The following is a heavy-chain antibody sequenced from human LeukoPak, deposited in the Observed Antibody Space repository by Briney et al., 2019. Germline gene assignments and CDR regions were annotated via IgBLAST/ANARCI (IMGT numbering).Heavy chain of an antibody. J-gene: IGHJ6*02. CDR3: ARAGSGNRWANYGMDV. D-gene: IGHD1-1*01. Sequence: ASVKVSCKASGYTFTSYGVSWVRQAPGQGLEWMGWISPYNGNTNYAQKLQGRVTMTTDTSTNTAYMELRSLRSDDTAVYYCARAGSGNRWANYGMDVWGQGTTVTVSS. CDR1: GYTFTSYG. CDR2: ISPYNGNT. V-gene: IGHV1-18*01.